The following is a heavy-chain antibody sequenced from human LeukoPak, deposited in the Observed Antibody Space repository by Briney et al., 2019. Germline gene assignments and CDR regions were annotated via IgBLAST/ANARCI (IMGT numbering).Heavy chain of an antibody. CDR3: AKHLPHIVVVITEQPIDAFDI. D-gene: IGHD3-22*01. CDR2: ISGSGGST. J-gene: IGHJ3*02. V-gene: IGHV3-23*01. Sequence: GGSLRLSCAASGFTFSSYAMSWVRQAPGKGLEWVSAISGSGGSTYYADSVKGRFTISRDNSKNTLYLQMNSLRAEDTAVYYCAKHLPHIVVVITEQPIDAFDIWGQGTMVTVSS. CDR1: GFTFSSYA.